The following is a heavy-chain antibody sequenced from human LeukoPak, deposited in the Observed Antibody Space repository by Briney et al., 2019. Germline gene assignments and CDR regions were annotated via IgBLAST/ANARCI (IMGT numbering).Heavy chain of an antibody. Sequence: SETLSLTCTVSRGPISSHYWSWIRPPPGKGLEWVGYVSFSRTTKYSPSLNSRVTISRDTSKNQFSLRVNSVTAADTAVYYCTRSRVSGSYFDYHSGMDVWGQGTTVIVS. V-gene: IGHV4-59*11. CDR1: RGPISSHY. D-gene: IGHD1-26*01. CDR3: TRSRVSGSYFDYHSGMDV. CDR2: VSFSRTT. J-gene: IGHJ6*02.